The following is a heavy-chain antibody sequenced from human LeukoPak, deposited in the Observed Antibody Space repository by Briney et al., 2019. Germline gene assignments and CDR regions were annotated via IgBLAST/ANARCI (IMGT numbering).Heavy chain of an antibody. CDR2: IIPIFGTA. Sequence: SVKVSCKASGGTSSSYAISWVRQAPGQGLEWMGGIIPIFGTANYAQKFQGRVTITADKSTSTAYMELSSLRSEDTAVYYCARVFYGSGGYSPYYYGMDVWGQGTTVTVSS. CDR1: GGTSSSYA. CDR3: ARVFYGSGGYSPYYYGMDV. D-gene: IGHD3-10*01. V-gene: IGHV1-69*06. J-gene: IGHJ6*02.